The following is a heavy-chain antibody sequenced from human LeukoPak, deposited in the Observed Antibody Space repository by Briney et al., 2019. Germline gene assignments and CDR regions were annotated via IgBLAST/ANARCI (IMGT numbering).Heavy chain of an antibody. CDR3: ARATPGWDDAFDI. CDR1: GYTSTTYG. CDR2: ISAYNGNT. Sequence: GASVKVSCKASGYTSTTYGISWVRQAPGQGLEWMGWISAYNGNTNYAQKFQGRVTMTTDTSTSTAYMELRSLRSDDTAVYYCARATPGWDDAFDIWGQGTMVTVSS. J-gene: IGHJ3*02. V-gene: IGHV1-18*01. D-gene: IGHD1-26*01.